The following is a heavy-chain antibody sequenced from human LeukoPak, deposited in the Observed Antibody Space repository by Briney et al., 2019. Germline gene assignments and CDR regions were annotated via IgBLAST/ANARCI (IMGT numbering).Heavy chain of an antibody. CDR2: IYYSGST. D-gene: IGHD4-17*01. CDR1: GGSISSYY. Sequence: KPSETLSLTCTVSGGSISSYYWSWIRQPPGKGLEWIGYIYYSGSTNYNPSLKSRVTISEDTSKNQFSLKLSSVTAADTAVYYCARDSTPNGDYAFDIWGQGTMVTVSS. V-gene: IGHV4-59*01. CDR3: ARDSTPNGDYAFDI. J-gene: IGHJ3*02.